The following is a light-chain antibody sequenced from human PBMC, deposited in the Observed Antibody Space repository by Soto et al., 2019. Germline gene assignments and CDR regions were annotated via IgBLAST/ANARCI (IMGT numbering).Light chain of an antibody. V-gene: IGKV1-8*01. Sequence: AIRMTQSPSSFSASTGDRVTITCRASQGISSYLAWYQQKPGKAPKLLIYAAATLQRGAPSRFSASGSGTDFTITISRLQYEDFATYYCQQYLSYPYTFGQGTKLEI. CDR2: AAA. CDR3: QQYLSYPYT. CDR1: QGISSY. J-gene: IGKJ2*01.